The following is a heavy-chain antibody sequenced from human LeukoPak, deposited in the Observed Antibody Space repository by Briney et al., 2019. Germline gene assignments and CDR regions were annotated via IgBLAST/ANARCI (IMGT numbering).Heavy chain of an antibody. V-gene: IGHV3-48*03. D-gene: IGHD6-19*01. CDR1: EFTFSHYE. Sequence: GGSLRLSCTDSEFTFSHYEMSWVRQAPGKGLEWVSYISSSGSTIYYADSVKGRLTISRDNAKNSLLLQMNSLRAEDTAVYYCARDLGYSSGWHYYYYYYMDVWGKGTTVTISS. J-gene: IGHJ6*03. CDR2: ISSSGSTI. CDR3: ARDLGYSSGWHYYYYYYMDV.